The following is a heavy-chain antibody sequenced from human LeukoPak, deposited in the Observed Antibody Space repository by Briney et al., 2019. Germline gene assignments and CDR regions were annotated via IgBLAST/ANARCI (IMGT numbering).Heavy chain of an antibody. CDR3: ARLRRNSGRSDFFYYYDH. Sequence: PGGSLRLSCAASGFTFSDYSMNWVRQAPGKGLEWVASVNTVSSYIYYADSMRGRFTISRDSAKNSLFLQMNSLRAEDTAVYYCARLRRNSGRSDFFYYYDHWGQGTLVTVSS. CDR1: GFTFSDYS. CDR2: VNTVSSYI. V-gene: IGHV3-21*01. D-gene: IGHD2-15*01. J-gene: IGHJ4*02.